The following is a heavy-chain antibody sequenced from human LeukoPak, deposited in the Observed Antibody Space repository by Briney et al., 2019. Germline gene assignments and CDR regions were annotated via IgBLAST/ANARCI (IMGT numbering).Heavy chain of an antibody. V-gene: IGHV1-2*06. Sequence: ASVKVSCKASGYTFTGYYMHWVRQAPGQGLEWMGRINPNSGGTNYAQKFQGRVTMTRDTSISTAYMELSRLRSDDTAVYYCARIPLIRNPTVTIDYWGQGTLVTVSS. CDR2: INPNSGGT. CDR1: GYTFTGYY. J-gene: IGHJ4*02. CDR3: ARIPLIRNPTVTIDY. D-gene: IGHD4-17*01.